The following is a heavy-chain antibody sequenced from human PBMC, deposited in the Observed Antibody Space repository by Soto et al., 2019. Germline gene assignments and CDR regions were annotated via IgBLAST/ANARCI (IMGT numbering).Heavy chain of an antibody. CDR1: GFTFSSYA. V-gene: IGHV3-23*01. CDR2: ISGSGGST. J-gene: IGHJ4*02. CDR3: AKGETYYYDSSGYYYVPYFDY. Sequence: GGSLRLSCAASGFTFSSYAMSWVRQAPGKGLEWVSAISGSGGSTYYADSVKGRFTISRDNSKNTLYLQMNSLRAEDTAVYYCAKGETYYYDSSGYYYVPYFDYWGQGTLVTVSS. D-gene: IGHD3-22*01.